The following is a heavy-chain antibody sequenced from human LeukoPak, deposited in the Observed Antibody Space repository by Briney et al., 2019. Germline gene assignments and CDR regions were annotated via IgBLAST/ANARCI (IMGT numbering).Heavy chain of an antibody. CDR3: AREDRAYSSWYSATYYYYMDV. D-gene: IGHD6-13*01. CDR2: IYTSGST. J-gene: IGHJ6*03. CDR1: GGSISIGSYY. V-gene: IGHV4-61*02. Sequence: SETLSLTCTVSGGSISIGSYYWSWIRQPAGKGLEWIGRIYTSGSTHYNPSLKSRVTISVDTSKNQFSLKLSSVTAADTAVYYCAREDRAYSSWYSATYYYYMDVWGKGTTVTISS.